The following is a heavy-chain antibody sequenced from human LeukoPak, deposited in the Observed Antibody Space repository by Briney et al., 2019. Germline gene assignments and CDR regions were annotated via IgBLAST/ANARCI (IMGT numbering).Heavy chain of an antibody. D-gene: IGHD3-9*01. Sequence: GGSLRLSCAASGFTFSSYAMSWVRQAPGKGLEWVSAISGSGGSTYYAGSVKGRFTISRDNSKNTLYLQMNSLRAEDTAVYYCAKGGSRHYDILTGYYPSYYFDYWGQGTLVTVSS. V-gene: IGHV3-23*01. CDR2: ISGSGGST. CDR3: AKGGSRHYDILTGYYPSYYFDY. CDR1: GFTFSSYA. J-gene: IGHJ4*02.